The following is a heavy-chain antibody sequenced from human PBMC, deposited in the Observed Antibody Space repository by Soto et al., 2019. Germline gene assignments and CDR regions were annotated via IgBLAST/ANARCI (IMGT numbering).Heavy chain of an antibody. D-gene: IGHD2-2*01. V-gene: IGHV1-69*13. CDR3: ARYGARSTRAERPDYYYYYGMDV. Sequence: SVKVSCKASGGTFSSYAISWVRQAPGQGLEWMGGIIPIFGTANYAQKFQGRVTITADESTSTAYMELSSLRSEDTAVYYCARYGARSTRAERPDYYYYYGMDVWGQGTTVTVSS. J-gene: IGHJ6*02. CDR2: IIPIFGTA. CDR1: GGTFSSYA.